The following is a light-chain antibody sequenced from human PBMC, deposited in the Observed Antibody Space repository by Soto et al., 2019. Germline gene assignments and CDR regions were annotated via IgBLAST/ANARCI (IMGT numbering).Light chain of an antibody. CDR3: QQSYSGPRT. Sequence: DFQMTQSPSSLSASVGDRVTITCRASQSISNYLNWYQQKPGKAPKLLIYAASSLQSGVPSRFSGSGSGTDFTLTISSLQPEDFATYYCQQSYSGPRTFGGGTKVDSK. V-gene: IGKV1-39*01. CDR1: QSISNY. CDR2: AAS. J-gene: IGKJ4*01.